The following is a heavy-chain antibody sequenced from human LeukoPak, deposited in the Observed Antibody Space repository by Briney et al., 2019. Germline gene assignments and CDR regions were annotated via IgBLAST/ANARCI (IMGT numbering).Heavy chain of an antibody. D-gene: IGHD3-16*01. CDR2: IRPNGINK. CDR3: AKDRPLEGGFDP. V-gene: IGHV3-30*02. J-gene: IGHJ5*02. CDR1: GFSLTTYG. Sequence: GGSLRLSCVVSGFSLTTYGMLWVRQAPGKALEWVSFIRPNGINKYYADSVKRRFTISRDNSKGTLYLQMNSLRTEDTALYCCAKDRPLEGGFDPWGQGSLVTVSS.